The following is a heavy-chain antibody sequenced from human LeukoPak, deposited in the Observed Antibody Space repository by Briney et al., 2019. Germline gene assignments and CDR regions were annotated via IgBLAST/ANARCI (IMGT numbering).Heavy chain of an antibody. J-gene: IGHJ5*02. CDR2: INHSGST. V-gene: IGHV4-34*01. D-gene: IGHD1-26*01. Sequence: SETLSLTCAVYGGSFSGYYWSWIRQPPGKGPVWIGEINHSGSTNYNPSLKSRVTISVDTSKNQFSLKLSSVTAADTAVYYCASFSSVGSYYWFDPWGQGTLVTVSS. CDR1: GGSFSGYY. CDR3: ASFSSVGSYYWFDP.